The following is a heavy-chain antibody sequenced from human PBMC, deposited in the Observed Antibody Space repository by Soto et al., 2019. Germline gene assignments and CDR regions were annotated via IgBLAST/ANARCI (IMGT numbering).Heavy chain of an antibody. CDR3: ARDPRTARPSAMDV. D-gene: IGHD6-6*01. CDR2: IWYDGSNA. CDR1: GFIFSNFG. V-gene: IGHV3-33*08. Sequence: QVQLVESGGGVVQPGRSLRLSCATSGFIFSNFGMHWVHQAPGKGLEWVAVIWYDGSNAVSADSVKGRFTISRDNSKNTLYLQMSGLRSEDTAVYYCARDPRTARPSAMDVWGQGTTVTVSS. J-gene: IGHJ6*02.